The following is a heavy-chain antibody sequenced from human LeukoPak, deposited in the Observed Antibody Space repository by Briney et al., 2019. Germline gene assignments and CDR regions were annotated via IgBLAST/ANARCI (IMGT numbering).Heavy chain of an antibody. J-gene: IGHJ4*02. CDR2: ISSSSSYI. CDR3: ARDYYDSSGYYYGGKDY. V-gene: IGHV3-21*01. CDR1: GFTFSSYS. D-gene: IGHD3-22*01. Sequence: GGSLRLSCAAPGFTFSSYSMNWVRQAPGKGLEWVSSISSSSSYIYYADSVKGRFTISRDNAKNSLYLQMNSLRAEDTAVYYCARDYYDSSGYYYGGKDYWGQGTLVTVSS.